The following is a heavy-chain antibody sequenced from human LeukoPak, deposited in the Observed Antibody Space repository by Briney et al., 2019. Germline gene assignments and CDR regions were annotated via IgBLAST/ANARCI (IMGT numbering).Heavy chain of an antibody. J-gene: IGHJ4*02. CDR3: ARDGVSVVPAEYLTFDY. V-gene: IGHV3-30*02. Sequence: PGGSLRLSCAASGFTLSNYGMHWVRQAPGKGLEWVAFIRYDGNKKDYPDSVKGRFTISRDESKNTLYLQMNSLRAEDTAVYYCARDGVSVVPAEYLTFDYWGQGTLVTVSS. CDR1: GFTLSNYG. CDR2: IRYDGNKK. D-gene: IGHD2-2*01.